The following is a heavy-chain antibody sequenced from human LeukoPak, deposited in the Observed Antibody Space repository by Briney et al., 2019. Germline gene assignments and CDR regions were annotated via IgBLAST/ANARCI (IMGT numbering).Heavy chain of an antibody. CDR1: GDSFTGYY. J-gene: IGHJ6*02. Sequence: ASVKVSCKASGDSFTGYYIHWVRQAPGQGLEWMGWINPNSGGTKYAQKFQGRLTITRDTSISTANMELSRLRSDDTAVYYCARERTTVVTLDYYYGMDVWGQGTTVSVSS. V-gene: IGHV1-2*02. D-gene: IGHD4-23*01. CDR3: ARERTTVVTLDYYYGMDV. CDR2: INPNSGGT.